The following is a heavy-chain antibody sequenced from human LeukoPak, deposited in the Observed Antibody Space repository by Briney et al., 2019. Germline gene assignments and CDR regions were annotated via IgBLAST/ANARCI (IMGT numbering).Heavy chain of an antibody. CDR1: GYTFTSYG. CDR2: ISAYNGNT. Sequence: ASVTVSCKASGYTFTSYGISWVRQAPGQGLEWMGWISAYNGNTNYAQKLQGRVTMTTDTSTSTAYMELRSLRSDDTAVYYCARDYCSGGSCYSPRFDPWGQGTLVTVSS. J-gene: IGHJ5*02. D-gene: IGHD2-15*01. V-gene: IGHV1-18*01. CDR3: ARDYCSGGSCYSPRFDP.